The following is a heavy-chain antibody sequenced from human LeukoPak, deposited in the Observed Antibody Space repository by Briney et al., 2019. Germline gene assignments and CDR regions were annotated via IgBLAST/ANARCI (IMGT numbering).Heavy chain of an antibody. V-gene: IGHV4-59*01. J-gene: IGHJ4*02. CDR1: GGSLTNYY. Sequence: SETLSLTCTVSGGSLTNYYWSWVRQSPEGGLEWMGFIYYSGRTYYNPSLKGRATISVDTSKNQFPLSLNSVTAADTAVYYCVRESDWLFDHWGQGTLVTVSS. CDR3: VRESDWLFDH. CDR2: IYYSGRT. D-gene: IGHD3-9*01.